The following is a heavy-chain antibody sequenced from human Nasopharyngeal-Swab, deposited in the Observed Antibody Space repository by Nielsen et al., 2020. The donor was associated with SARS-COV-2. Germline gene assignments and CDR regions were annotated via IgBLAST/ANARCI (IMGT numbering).Heavy chain of an antibody. J-gene: IGHJ3*02. V-gene: IGHV3-53*01. CDR3: ARVSYAILTGYYAAFDI. Sequence: GESLKISCAASGFIVSSNYMSWVRQAPGKGLEWVSAIYSGGSTYYADSVKGRFTISRDHSKNTLYLQMNSLRAEDTAVYYCARVSYAILTGYYAAFDIWGQGTTVTVSS. D-gene: IGHD3-9*01. CDR1: GFIVSSNY. CDR2: IYSGGST.